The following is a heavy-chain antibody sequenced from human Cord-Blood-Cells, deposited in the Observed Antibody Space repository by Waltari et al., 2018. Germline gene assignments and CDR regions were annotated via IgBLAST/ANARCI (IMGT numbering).Heavy chain of an antibody. Sequence: QVQLVESGGGVVQPGRSLRLSCAASGFPFSSYGLHWVRQAPGKGLEWVAVISYDGSNKYYADSMKGRFTISRDNSKNTLYLQMNSLRAEDTAVYYCAKGDSSSSGGKNAFDIWGQGTMVTVSS. J-gene: IGHJ3*02. CDR2: ISYDGSNK. CDR3: AKGDSSSSGGKNAFDI. V-gene: IGHV3-30*18. CDR1: GFPFSSYG. D-gene: IGHD6-6*01.